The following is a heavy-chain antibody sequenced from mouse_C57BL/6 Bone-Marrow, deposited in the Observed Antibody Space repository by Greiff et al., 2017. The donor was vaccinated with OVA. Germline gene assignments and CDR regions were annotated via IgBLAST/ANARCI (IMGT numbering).Heavy chain of an antibody. D-gene: IGHD2-3*01. CDR2: IDPSDSYT. CDR1: GYTFTSYW. J-gene: IGHJ2*01. CDR3: ARDGDGYYYFDY. V-gene: IGHV1-50*01. Sequence: QLQQPGAELVKPGASVKLSCKASGYTFTSYWMQWVKQRPGQGLEWIGEIDPSDSYTNYNQKFKGKATLTVDTSSSTAYRQLSSLTSEDSAVYYCARDGDGYYYFDYWGQGTTLTVSS.